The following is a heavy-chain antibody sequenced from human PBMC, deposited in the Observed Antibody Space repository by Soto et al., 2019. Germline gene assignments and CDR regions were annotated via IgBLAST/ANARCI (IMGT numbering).Heavy chain of an antibody. CDR3: ARDRCYDGTCYSASDS. CDR2: ISTTSFTI. Sequence: GGSLRLSCAASGFSFSAYNMDWVRQSPGKRPEWIAYISTTSFTIYYADSVKGRFTISRDNDRNSLYLEMNSLRDEDTAVYYCARDRCYDGTCYSASDSWGQGTLVTVSS. D-gene: IGHD2-15*01. CDR1: GFSFSAYN. V-gene: IGHV3-48*02. J-gene: IGHJ5*01.